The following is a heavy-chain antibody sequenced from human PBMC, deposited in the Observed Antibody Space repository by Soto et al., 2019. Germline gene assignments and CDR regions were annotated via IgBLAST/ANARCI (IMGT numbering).Heavy chain of an antibody. Sequence: QVQLVQSGAEVKKPGSSVKVSCKASGGTFSSYAISWVRQAPGQGLEWMGGIIPIFGTANYAQKFQGRVTMTAYASTSTDYMELSSLRSEGTAVYYCARRGAAAGTHVYCYFGMDVWGQGTTVTVSS. D-gene: IGHD6-13*01. CDR2: IIPIFGTA. CDR1: GGTFSSYA. CDR3: ARRGAAAGTHVYCYFGMDV. J-gene: IGHJ6*02. V-gene: IGHV1-69*01.